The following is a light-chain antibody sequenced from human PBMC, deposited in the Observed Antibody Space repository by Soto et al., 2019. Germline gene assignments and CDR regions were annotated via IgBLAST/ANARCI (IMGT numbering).Light chain of an antibody. Sequence: QSALTQPPSASGSPGQSVTISCTGTSSDVGGYNFVSWYQQHPGKAPKLMIYEVSELPSGVPDRFSGSKSGNTASLTVSGLQAEDEADYYCSSYAGSNIVVFGVGTQLTVL. CDR3: SSYAGSNIVV. CDR1: SSDVGGYNF. V-gene: IGLV2-8*01. J-gene: IGLJ2*01. CDR2: EVS.